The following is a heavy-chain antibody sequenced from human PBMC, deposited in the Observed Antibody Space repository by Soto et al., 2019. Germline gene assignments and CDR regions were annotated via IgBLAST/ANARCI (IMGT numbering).Heavy chain of an antibody. D-gene: IGHD6-19*01. Sequence: GASQKISSKGSGYSFTSYWISWVRQMPGKGLEWMGRIDPSDSYTNCSPSFQGHVTISADKSISTAYLQWSSRKASETAMYYCARHARWLVEEYNWFGPWGQGTLVTVSS. CDR3: ARHARWLVEEYNWFGP. V-gene: IGHV5-10-1*01. CDR1: GYSFTSYW. CDR2: IDPSDSYT. J-gene: IGHJ5*02.